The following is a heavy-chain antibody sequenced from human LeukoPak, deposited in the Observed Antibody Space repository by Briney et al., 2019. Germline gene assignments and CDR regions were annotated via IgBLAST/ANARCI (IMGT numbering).Heavy chain of an antibody. CDR2: MNPNSGNT. CDR1: GYTFATYD. Sequence: ASVKVSCKASGYTFATYDINWVRQATGQGLEWIGWMNPNSGNTGYTQKFQGRVTMTRNTSISTAYMELSSLRSEDTAVYYCARGRGSGHKENWFDPWGQGTLVTVSS. CDR3: ARGRGSGHKENWFDP. J-gene: IGHJ5*02. D-gene: IGHD6-19*01. V-gene: IGHV1-8*01.